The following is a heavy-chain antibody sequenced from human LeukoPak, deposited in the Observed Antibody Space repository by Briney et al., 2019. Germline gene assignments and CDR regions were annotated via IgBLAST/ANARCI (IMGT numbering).Heavy chain of an antibody. CDR2: INPSGGST. CDR3: AIYCSSTSCYREAFDI. CDR1: GYTFTSYY. V-gene: IGHV1-46*03. J-gene: IGHJ3*02. Sequence: ASVKVSCKASGYTFTSYYMHWVRQAPGQGLEWMGIINPSGGSTSYAQKFQGRVTMTRDTSTSTVYMELSSLRSEDTAVYYCAIYCSSTSCYREAFDIWGQGTMVTVPS. D-gene: IGHD2-2*01.